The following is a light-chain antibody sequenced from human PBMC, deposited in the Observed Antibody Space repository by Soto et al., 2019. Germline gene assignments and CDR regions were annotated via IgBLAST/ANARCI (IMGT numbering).Light chain of an antibody. CDR2: AAS. CDR1: QGISSY. J-gene: IGKJ5*01. Sequence: DINMTQSPSSLSASVGDRVTITCRASQGISSYLAWYQQKLGKVPKLLISAASTLQSGVPSRFSGSGSGTDFTLTICSLQPENVATYYCQKYSSVITFGQGTRLEIK. V-gene: IGKV1-27*01. CDR3: QKYSSVIT.